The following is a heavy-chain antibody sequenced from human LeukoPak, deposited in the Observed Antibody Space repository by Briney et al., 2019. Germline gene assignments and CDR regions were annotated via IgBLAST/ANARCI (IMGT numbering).Heavy chain of an antibody. V-gene: IGHV3-9*01. CDR2: ISWNSGSI. CDR1: GFTFDDYA. CDR3: AKGSDYCYDSSGFNWFDP. J-gene: IGHJ5*02. Sequence: GGSLRLSCAASGFTFDDYAMHWVRQAPGKGLEWVSGISWNSGSIGYADSVKGRFTISRDNAKNSLYLQMNSLRAEDTALYYCAKGSDYCYDSSGFNWFDPWGQGTLVTVSS. D-gene: IGHD3-22*01.